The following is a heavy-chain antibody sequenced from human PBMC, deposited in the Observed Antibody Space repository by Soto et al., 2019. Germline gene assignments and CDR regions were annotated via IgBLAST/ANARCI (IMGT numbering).Heavy chain of an antibody. J-gene: IGHJ5*02. D-gene: IGHD2-15*01. CDR1: GGSISSGGYF. Sequence: QVQLQESGPGLVKPSQTLSLTCTVSGGSISSGGYFWSWIRQHPGKGLEWIGYIYHSGSTYYNPSLKSRVTISIDTSKNQFSLKLSSVTAADTAVYYCARDAVTVLVAAPPDRWFDPWGQGTLVTVSS. V-gene: IGHV4-31*03. CDR2: IYHSGST. CDR3: ARDAVTVLVAAPPDRWFDP.